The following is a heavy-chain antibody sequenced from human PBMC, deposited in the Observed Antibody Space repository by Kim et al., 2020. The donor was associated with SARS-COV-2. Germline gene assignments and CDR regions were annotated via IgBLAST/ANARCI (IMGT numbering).Heavy chain of an antibody. V-gene: IGHV3-30*18. Sequence: GGSLRLSCAASGFTFSSYGMHWVRQAPGKGLEWVAVISYDGSNKYYADSVKGRFTISRDNSKNTLYLQMNSLRAEDTAVYYCAKAGRYDFWSGYSPYWYFDLWGRGTLVTVSS. J-gene: IGHJ2*01. CDR2: ISYDGSNK. CDR1: GFTFSSYG. D-gene: IGHD3-3*01. CDR3: AKAGRYDFWSGYSPYWYFDL.